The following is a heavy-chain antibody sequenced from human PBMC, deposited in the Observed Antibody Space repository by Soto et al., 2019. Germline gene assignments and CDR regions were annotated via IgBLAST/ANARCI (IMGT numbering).Heavy chain of an antibody. CDR3: ARHMTGYYLFDY. V-gene: IGHV1-69*13. CDR2: IIPIFGTA. CDR1: GGTFSSYA. D-gene: IGHD3-9*01. Sequence: ASVKVSCKASGGTFSSYAISWVRQAPGQGLEWMGGIIPIFGTANYAQKFQGRVRITADESTSTAYMELSSLRSEDTAVYYCARHMTGYYLFDYCGEGTLVTVSS. J-gene: IGHJ4*02.